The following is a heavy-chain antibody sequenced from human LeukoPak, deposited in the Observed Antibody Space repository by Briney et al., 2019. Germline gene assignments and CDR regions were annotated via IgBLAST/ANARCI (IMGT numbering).Heavy chain of an antibody. J-gene: IGHJ4*02. V-gene: IGHV3-23*01. D-gene: IGHD3-9*01. Sequence: GGSLRLSCAASGFTFSSYGMSWVRQAPGKGLEWVSAISGSGGSTYYADSVKGRFTISRDNSKNTLYLQMNSLRAEDTAVYYCAKLRKYFDWLLDLGYNTPDYWGQGTLVTVSS. CDR1: GFTFSSYG. CDR2: ISGSGGST. CDR3: AKLRKYFDWLLDLGYNTPDY.